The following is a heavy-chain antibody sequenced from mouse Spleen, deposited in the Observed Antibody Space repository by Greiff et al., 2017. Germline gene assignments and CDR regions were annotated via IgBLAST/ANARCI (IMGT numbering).Heavy chain of an antibody. D-gene: IGHD1-2*01. V-gene: IGHV1S56*01. CDR2: IYPGNVNT. J-gene: IGHJ3*01. CDR1: GYTFTSYY. Sequence: VKLLESGPELVKPGASVRISCKASGYTFTSYYIHWVKQRPGQGLEWIGWIYPGNVNTKYNEKFKGKATLTADKSSSTAYMQLSSLTSEDSAVYFCARGGGYTASWFAYWGQGTLVTVSA. CDR3: ARGGGYTASWFAY.